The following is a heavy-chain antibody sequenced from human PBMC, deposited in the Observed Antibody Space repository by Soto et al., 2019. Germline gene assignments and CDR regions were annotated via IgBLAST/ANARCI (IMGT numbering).Heavy chain of an antibody. J-gene: IGHJ4*02. V-gene: IGHV1-3*01. CDR2: INAGGVGT. D-gene: IGHD6-13*01. CDR1: GYSFTRYA. Sequence: QVQLVQSGAEVKKTGASVKVSCKGSGYSFTRYAIHWVRQAPGQTLEWMGWINAGGVGTKYSQKLQGRVTISRDTSATTVYLDLSSLRYEDTAVYYCAREKGAAGTFDFWGQGTLVTVSS. CDR3: AREKGAAGTFDF.